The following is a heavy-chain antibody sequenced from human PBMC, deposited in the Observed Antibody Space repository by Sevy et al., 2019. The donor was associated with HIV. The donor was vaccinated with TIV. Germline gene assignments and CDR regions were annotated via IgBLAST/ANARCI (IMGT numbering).Heavy chain of an antibody. CDR3: AREGYCRGGTCFSGFYYAMDV. CDR1: GFTLTNEF. V-gene: IGHV3-53*01. J-gene: IGHJ6*02. D-gene: IGHD2-15*01. Sequence: GGSLRLSCVVSGFTLTNEFFSWVRQAPGKGLEWVAVVYSGGATYYADSVKGRFTISRDKSKSTLYLQMKSLRAEDTAVYYCAREGYCRGGTCFSGFYYAMDVWGQGTTVTVSS. CDR2: VYSGGAT.